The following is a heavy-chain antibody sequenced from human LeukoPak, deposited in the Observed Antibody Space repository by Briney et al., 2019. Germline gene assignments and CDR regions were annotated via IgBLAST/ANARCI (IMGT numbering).Heavy chain of an antibody. CDR2: ISSSGTYI. CDR3: ARVGAASDSSGKGQLPAHFDY. J-gene: IGHJ4*02. CDR1: GFTFSSYS. Sequence: PGGSLRLSCAASGFTFSSYSMNWVCQAPGKGLEWVSAISSSGTYIFYADSVKGRFTISRDNAENSLYLQMNSLRAEDTALYYCARVGAASDSSGKGQLPAHFDYWGQGTLVTVSS. D-gene: IGHD3-22*01. V-gene: IGHV3-21*01.